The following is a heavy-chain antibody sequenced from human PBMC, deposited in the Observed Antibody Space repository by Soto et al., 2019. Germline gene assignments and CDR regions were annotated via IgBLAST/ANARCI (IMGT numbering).Heavy chain of an antibody. CDR1: GFTLSGVD. Sequence: QVQLVESGGGVVQPGTSLRLSCSASGFTLSGVDMHWVRQAPGKGLEWVAVMSYDGRNQYYADSVKGRFTVSRDSSKSPFYLQMNSLRTEDAAVYYWAKGGWYTSSSRSDCWGQGTLVTVSS. CDR2: MSYDGRNQ. J-gene: IGHJ4*02. D-gene: IGHD6-6*01. CDR3: AKGGWYTSSSRSDC. V-gene: IGHV3-30*18.